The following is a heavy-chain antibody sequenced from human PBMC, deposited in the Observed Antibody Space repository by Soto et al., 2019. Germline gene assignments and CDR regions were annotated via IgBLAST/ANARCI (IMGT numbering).Heavy chain of an antibody. CDR2: IYYSGST. V-gene: IGHV4-31*03. Sequence: QVKLQESGPGLVKPSQTLSLTCTVSGGSISSGGYYWSWIRQHPGKGLEWIGYIYYSGSTYYNPSLKSRVTISVDTSKNQFSLKLSSVTAADTAVYYCARDCSSTSCPYYYYGMDVWGQGTTVTVSS. CDR1: GGSISSGGYY. D-gene: IGHD2-2*01. CDR3: ARDCSSTSCPYYYYGMDV. J-gene: IGHJ6*02.